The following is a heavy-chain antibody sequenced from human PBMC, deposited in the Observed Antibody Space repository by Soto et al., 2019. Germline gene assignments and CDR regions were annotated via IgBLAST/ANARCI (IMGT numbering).Heavy chain of an antibody. CDR3: ERVGPWVPYYYDSSPYTFENGFDP. Sequence: SETLSLTCAVSGFSISSGYNWGWLRQPPGKGLEWIVSISHGGSTYYNPSLNSRVTLSSDMTTTHVSLILNSVTAADTAVYYCERVGPWVPYYYDSSPYTFENGFDPWGQGTLVTVS. CDR1: GFSISSGYN. J-gene: IGHJ5*02. D-gene: IGHD3-22*01. V-gene: IGHV4-38-2*01. CDR2: ISHGGST.